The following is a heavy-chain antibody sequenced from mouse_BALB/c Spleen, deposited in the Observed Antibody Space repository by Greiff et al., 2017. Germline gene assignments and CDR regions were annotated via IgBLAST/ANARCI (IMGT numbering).Heavy chain of an antibody. D-gene: IGHD4-1*01. CDR1: GFTFSSYA. CDR3: ARGWADY. V-gene: IGHV5-6-5*01. J-gene: IGHJ2*01. Sequence: EAQLVESGGGLVKPGGSLKLSCAASGFTFSSYAMSWVRQTPEKRLEWVASISSGGSTYYPDSVKGRFTISRDNARNILYLQMSSLRSEDTAMYYCARGWADYWGQGTTLTVSS. CDR2: ISSGGST.